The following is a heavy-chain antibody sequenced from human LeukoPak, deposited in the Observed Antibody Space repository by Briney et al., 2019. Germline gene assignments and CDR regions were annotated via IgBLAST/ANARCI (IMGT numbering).Heavy chain of an antibody. D-gene: IGHD6-6*01. CDR1: GGSISSYY. V-gene: IGHV4-59*01. J-gene: IGHJ4*02. CDR2: IYYSGST. CDR3: ARYEWGSSSPYFDY. Sequence: SETLSLTCTVSGGSISSYYWSWIRQPPGKGLEWIGYIYYSGSTNYNPPLKSRVTISVDTSKNQFSLKLSSVTAADTAVYYCARYEWGSSSPYFDYWGQGTLVTVSS.